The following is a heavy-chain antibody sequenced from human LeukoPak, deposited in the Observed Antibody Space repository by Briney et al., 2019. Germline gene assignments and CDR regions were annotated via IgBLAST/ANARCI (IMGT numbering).Heavy chain of an antibody. CDR3: ARDTVYYDSSGYLGVFDY. J-gene: IGHJ4*02. CDR1: GGSISSYY. V-gene: IGHV4-4*07. D-gene: IGHD3-22*01. CDR2: IYTSGST. Sequence: PSETLSLTCTVSGGSISSYYWSWIRQPAGKGLEWIGRIYTSGSTNYNPSLKSRVTMSVDTSKNQFSLKLSSVTAADTAVYYCARDTVYYDSSGYLGVFDYWGQGTLVTVSS.